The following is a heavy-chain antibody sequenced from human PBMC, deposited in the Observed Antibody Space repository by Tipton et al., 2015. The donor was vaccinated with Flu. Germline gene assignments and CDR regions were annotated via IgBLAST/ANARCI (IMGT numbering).Heavy chain of an antibody. CDR2: IYYSGST. V-gene: IGHV4-31*03. Sequence: TLSLTCTVSGGSISSGGYCWSWIRQHPGKGLEWIGYIYYSGSTYYNPSLKSRVTISVDTSKNQFSLKLSSVTAADTAVYYCARVEKHAFDIWGKGTMVTVSS. J-gene: IGHJ3*02. CDR3: ARVEKHAFDI. CDR1: GGSISSGGYC.